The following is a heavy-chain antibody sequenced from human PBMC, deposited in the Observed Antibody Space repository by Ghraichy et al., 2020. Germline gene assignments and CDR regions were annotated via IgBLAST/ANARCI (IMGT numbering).Heavy chain of an antibody. V-gene: IGHV4-59*08. CDR2: TYFTGST. CDR1: GGSINGYY. D-gene: IGHD2-21*01. J-gene: IGHJ4*02. CDR3: ARRVAYCGGDCHFFES. Sequence: ESLNISCTVSGGSINGYYWSWIRQPPGKGLEWIGYTYFTGSTNYNPSLKSRVTISLDTSTKQFSLKLRSVTAADTAVYYCARRVAYCGGDCHFFESWGQGTLVTVSS.